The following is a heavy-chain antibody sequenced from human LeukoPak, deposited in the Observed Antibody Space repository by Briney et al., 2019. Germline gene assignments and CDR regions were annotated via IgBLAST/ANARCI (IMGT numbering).Heavy chain of an antibody. V-gene: IGHV4-59*12. CDR3: ARVGGSYYMDYYYMDV. Sequence: PSETLSLTCTVSGGSISTYYWNWIRQPPGKGLEWIGYIYYSGTTNYNPSLKSRVTISVDTSKNQFSLKLSSVTAADTAVYYCARVGGSYYMDYYYMDVWGKGTTVTVSS. J-gene: IGHJ6*03. CDR2: IYYSGTT. D-gene: IGHD1-26*01. CDR1: GGSISTYY.